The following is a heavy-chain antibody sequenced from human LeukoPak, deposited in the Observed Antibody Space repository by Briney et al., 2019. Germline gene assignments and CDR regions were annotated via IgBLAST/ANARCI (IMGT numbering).Heavy chain of an antibody. CDR3: ASIGDRYNANFDY. CDR1: GFTFSSYW. Sequence: GGSLRLSCAASGFTFSSYWMSWVRQAPGKGLEWVANIKQDGSEKYYVDSVKGRFTISRDNAKNSLYLQMNSLRAEDTAVYYCASIGDRYNANFDYWGQGTLVTVSS. D-gene: IGHD5-24*01. V-gene: IGHV3-7*01. CDR2: IKQDGSEK. J-gene: IGHJ4*02.